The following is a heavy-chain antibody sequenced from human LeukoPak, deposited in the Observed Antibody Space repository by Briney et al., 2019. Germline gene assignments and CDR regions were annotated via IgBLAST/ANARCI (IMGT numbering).Heavy chain of an antibody. CDR2: IYTSGST. CDR3: ASSSFSGYSGAEGDFDY. J-gene: IGHJ4*02. CDR1: GGSISSYY. D-gene: IGHD5-12*01. V-gene: IGHV4-4*07. Sequence: SETLSLTCTVSGGSISSYYWSWIRQPAGKGLEWIGRIYTSGSTNYNPSLKSRVTMSVDTSKNQFSLKLSSVTAADTAVYYCASSSFSGYSGAEGDFDYWGQGTLVTVSS.